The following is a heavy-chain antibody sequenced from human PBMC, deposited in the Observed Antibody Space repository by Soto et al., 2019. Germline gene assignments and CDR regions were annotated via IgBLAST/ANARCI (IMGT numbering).Heavy chain of an antibody. D-gene: IGHD1-26*01. V-gene: IGHV3-23*01. J-gene: IGHJ6*02. CDR3: ASSIQGVGYYGMKV. CDR1: GFTFSSYA. Sequence: EVQLLESGGGLVQPGGSLRLSCAASGFTFSSYAMKWVRQAPGKGLEWVSLIGESGTPTYYADSVKGRFTISRDNSGNTLFLEMTSRRAKDTAVYYCASSIQGVGYYGMKVWGQGTPVTAS. CDR2: IGESGTPT.